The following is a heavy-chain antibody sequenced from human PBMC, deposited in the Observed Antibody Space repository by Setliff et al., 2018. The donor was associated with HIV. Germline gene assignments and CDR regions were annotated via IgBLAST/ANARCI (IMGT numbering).Heavy chain of an antibody. Sequence: ASVKVSCKAPGCTFTNYGISWVRQAPGQGLEWMGWISAYNGNTNYAQKLQGRVTMTTDTSTSTAYMELRSLRSDDTAVYYCARDWLPRVLRYWGQGTLVTVSS. CDR2: ISAYNGNT. V-gene: IGHV1-18*01. J-gene: IGHJ4*02. CDR1: GCTFTNYG. D-gene: IGHD5-12*01. CDR3: ARDWLPRVLRY.